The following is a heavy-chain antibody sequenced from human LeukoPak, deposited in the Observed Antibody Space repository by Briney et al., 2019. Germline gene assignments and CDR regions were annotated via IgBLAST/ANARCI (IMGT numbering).Heavy chain of an antibody. CDR2: INPNSGGT. J-gene: IGHJ4*02. D-gene: IGHD5-24*01. CDR1: GYTFTGYY. CDR3: ARDGGVMATSGGFDY. V-gene: IGHV1-2*02. Sequence: ASVKVSCKASGYTFTGYYMHWVRQAPGQGLEWMGWINPNSGGTNYAQKFQGRVTMTRDTSISTAYMELSRLRSDDTAVYYCARDGGVMATSGGFDYWGQGTLVTVSS.